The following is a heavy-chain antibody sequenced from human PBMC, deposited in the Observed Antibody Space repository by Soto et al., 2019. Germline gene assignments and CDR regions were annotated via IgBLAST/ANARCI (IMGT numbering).Heavy chain of an antibody. Sequence: GGSLRLSCVTYGLTFTDYWMSWVRQAPGKGLEWVANIKQDESEKNYLDSVKGRFTISRDNAKNSLYLQMNSLRAEDTAVYYCASDRFRGTYYLRGVTYFFEEWGQGAPVTVSS. CDR1: GLTFTDYW. V-gene: IGHV3-7*03. J-gene: IGHJ4*02. CDR2: IKQDESEK. CDR3: ASDRFRGTYYLRGVTYFFEE. D-gene: IGHD1-26*01.